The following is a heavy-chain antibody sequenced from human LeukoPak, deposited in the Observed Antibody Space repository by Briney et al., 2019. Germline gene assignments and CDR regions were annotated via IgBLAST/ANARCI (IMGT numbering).Heavy chain of an antibody. CDR1: GHTFIDHY. D-gene: IGHD3-22*01. V-gene: IGHV1-2*02. CDR2: IDPDTGDT. Sequence: ASVNASDKPSGHTFIDHYTHWVRQAPGQRLESLGSIDPDTGDTNYPQKSQGRVTMSRDTSSSTVYMELNRLRSDDTAVYYCARAGHNSNSGGYDFWGLGTLVTVSS. J-gene: IGHJ4*02. CDR3: ARAGHNSNSGGYDF.